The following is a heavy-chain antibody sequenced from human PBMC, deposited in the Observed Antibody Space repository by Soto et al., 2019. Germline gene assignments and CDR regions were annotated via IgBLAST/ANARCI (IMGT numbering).Heavy chain of an antibody. Sequence: QVQLQESGPGLVKPSGTLSLTCAVSSGSISSSNWWSWVRQPPGKGLEWIGEIYHSGSTNYNPSLMSRVTISVDKSKNQFSLKLSSVTAADTAVYYCARGLYDFWSGLGGWFDPWGQGTLVTVSS. D-gene: IGHD3-3*01. CDR2: IYHSGST. V-gene: IGHV4-4*02. CDR3: ARGLYDFWSGLGGWFDP. J-gene: IGHJ5*02. CDR1: SGSISSSNW.